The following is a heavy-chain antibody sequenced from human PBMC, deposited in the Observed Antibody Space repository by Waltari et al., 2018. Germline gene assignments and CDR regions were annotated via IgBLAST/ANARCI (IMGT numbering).Heavy chain of an antibody. V-gene: IGHV4-61*02. J-gene: IGHJ5*02. CDR1: GASVSGGSYF. CDR2: IYTTGRN. D-gene: IGHD3-22*01. CDR3: ARSGYDSTEGWLDP. Sequence: QVQLQESGPGLVKPSQTLSLTCTVSGASVSGGSYFWNWIRQPAGKGLEWIARIYTTGRNDYNPSLQSRVTISADTSKNELSLKMSSVTAADTAVYYCARSGYDSTEGWLDPWGPGTLVTVSS.